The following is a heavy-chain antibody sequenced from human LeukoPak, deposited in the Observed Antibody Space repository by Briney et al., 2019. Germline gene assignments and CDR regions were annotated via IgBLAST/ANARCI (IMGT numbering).Heavy chain of an antibody. V-gene: IGHV1-69*13. CDR2: IIPIFGTA. J-gene: IGHJ4*02. D-gene: IGHD6-13*01. CDR1: GGTFSSYA. Sequence: SVKVSCKASGGTFSSYAISWVRQAPGQGLEWMGGIIPIFGTANYAQKFQGRVTITADESTSTAYMELSSLRSEDTAVYYCAIQEDSSWYLYYFDYWGQGTLVTVSS. CDR3: AIQEDSSWYLYYFDY.